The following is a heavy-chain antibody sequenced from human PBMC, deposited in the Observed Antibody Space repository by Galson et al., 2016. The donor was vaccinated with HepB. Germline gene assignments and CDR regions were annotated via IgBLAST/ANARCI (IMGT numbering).Heavy chain of an antibody. CDR3: ATGGNCSGYSCSLGLAGRDY. CDR2: INTATGNT. J-gene: IGHJ4*02. CDR1: GYMFTYYA. D-gene: IGHD2-15*01. Sequence: SVKVSCKASGYMFTYYAMHWVRQAPGQRLEWMGWINTATGNTRYSQNFQGRVTITRDTSASTAYMELRSLRSEDTAVYYCATGGNCSGYSCSLGLAGRDYWGQGTPLIVPS. V-gene: IGHV1-3*04.